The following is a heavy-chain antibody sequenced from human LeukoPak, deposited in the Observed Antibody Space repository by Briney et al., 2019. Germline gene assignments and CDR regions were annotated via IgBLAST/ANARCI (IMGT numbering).Heavy chain of an antibody. J-gene: IGHJ4*02. Sequence: GRSLRLSCAASGFTFDDYSMHWVRHAPGKGLEWVSGISWNSGSIGYADSVKGRFTISRDNAKNSLYLQMNSLRAEDTALYYCAKASDTAMVTLFDYWGQGTLVTVSS. CDR1: GFTFDDYS. V-gene: IGHV3-9*01. CDR2: ISWNSGSI. D-gene: IGHD5-18*01. CDR3: AKASDTAMVTLFDY.